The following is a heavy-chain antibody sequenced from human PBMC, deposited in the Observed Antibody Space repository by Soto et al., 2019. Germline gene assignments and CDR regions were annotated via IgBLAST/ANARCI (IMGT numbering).Heavy chain of an antibody. CDR1: GGTFSSYA. J-gene: IGHJ4*02. D-gene: IGHD3-10*01. Sequence: QVQLVQSGAEVKKPGSSVKVSCKASGGTFSSYAISWVRQAPGQGLEWMGGIIPIFGTANYAQKFQGRVTIPAEESTSTAETELSSLRTDDTAEHYCAGGRVGGFGELFGYWGQGTLVTVSS. CDR2: IIPIFGTA. CDR3: AGGRVGGFGELFGY. V-gene: IGHV1-69*01.